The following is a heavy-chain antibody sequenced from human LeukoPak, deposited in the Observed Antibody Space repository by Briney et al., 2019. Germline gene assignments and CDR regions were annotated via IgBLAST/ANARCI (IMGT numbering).Heavy chain of an antibody. CDR3: ARESRPGPYYYDSSGYYGL. CDR1: GFTFSDYY. V-gene: IGHV3-11*01. D-gene: IGHD3-22*01. J-gene: IGHJ4*02. CDR2: ISSSGSTI. Sequence: PGGSLRLSCAASGFTFSDYYMSWIRQAPGKGLEWVSYISSSGSTIYYADSVKGRFTISRDNAKNSLYLQMNSLRAEDTAVYYCARESRPGPYYYDSSGYYGLWGQGTLVTVSS.